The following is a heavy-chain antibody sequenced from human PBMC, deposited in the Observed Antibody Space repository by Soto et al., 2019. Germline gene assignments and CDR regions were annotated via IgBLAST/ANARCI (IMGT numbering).Heavy chain of an antibody. CDR1: GFTFSSYS. Sequence: EVQLVESGGGLVKPGGSLRLSCAASGFTFSSYSMNWVRQAPGKGLEWVSSISSSSSYIYYADSVKGRFTISRDNAQNSLYLQMNSLGAEDTAVYYCARAKYYYDSQTGGWFDPWGQGTLVTVSS. V-gene: IGHV3-21*01. J-gene: IGHJ5*02. D-gene: IGHD3-22*01. CDR2: ISSSSSYI. CDR3: ARAKYYYDSQTGGWFDP.